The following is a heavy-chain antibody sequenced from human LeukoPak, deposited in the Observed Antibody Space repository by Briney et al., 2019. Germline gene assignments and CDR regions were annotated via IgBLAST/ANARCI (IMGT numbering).Heavy chain of an antibody. V-gene: IGHV3-23*01. Sequence: GRSLRLSCAASGFTFSSYGMHWVRQAPGKGLEWVSAISGSGGSTYYADSVKGRFTISRDNSKNTLYLQMNSLRAEDTAVYYCAKDQVLAAADAHGDYWGQGTLVTVSS. CDR1: GFTFSSYG. CDR2: ISGSGGST. J-gene: IGHJ4*02. CDR3: AKDQVLAAADAHGDY. D-gene: IGHD6-13*01.